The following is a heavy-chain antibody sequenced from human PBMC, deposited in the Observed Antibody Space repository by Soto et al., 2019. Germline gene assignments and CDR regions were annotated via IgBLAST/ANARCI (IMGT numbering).Heavy chain of an antibody. D-gene: IGHD3-3*01. CDR3: ARQTTKYDFWSGYHGYYYYYMDV. CDR1: GYTFTSYD. CDR2: MNPNSGNT. Sequence: GASVKVSCKASGYTFTSYDINWVRQATGQGLEWKRWMNPNSGNTGYAQKYQGRVTMTRNTSISTAYMELSSLRSEDTAVYYCARQTTKYDFWSGYHGYYYYYMDVWGKGTTVTVSS. J-gene: IGHJ6*03. V-gene: IGHV1-8*01.